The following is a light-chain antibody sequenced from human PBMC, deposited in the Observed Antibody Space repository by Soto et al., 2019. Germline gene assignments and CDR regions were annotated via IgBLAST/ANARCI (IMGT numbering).Light chain of an antibody. CDR2: DAS. V-gene: IGKV3-20*01. CDR1: QSVSSNY. CDR3: QQYGSSGT. Sequence: ESVLTQSPGTLSLSPGERATLSCRASQSVSSNYLAWYQQKPGQAPRLLIYDASSRATGVPDRFSGSGSGTDFTLTISRLEPEDFAVYYCQQYGSSGTCGQGTRWIS. J-gene: IGKJ1*01.